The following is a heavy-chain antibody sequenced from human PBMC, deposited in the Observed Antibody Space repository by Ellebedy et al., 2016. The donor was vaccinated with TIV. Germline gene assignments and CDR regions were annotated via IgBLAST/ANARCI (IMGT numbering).Heavy chain of an antibody. V-gene: IGHV1-69*13. Sequence: SVKVSXXASGSTFSSYAISWVRQAPGQGLEWMGGIIPIFGSANYAQKFQGRVTIIADESTSTAYMELSSLRSEDTAVYYCARDRLSEVLNGGLGVNQLLAPYYMDVWGKGTTVTVSS. CDR1: GSTFSSYA. CDR3: ARDRLSEVLNGGLGVNQLLAPYYMDV. D-gene: IGHD2-2*01. CDR2: IIPIFGSA. J-gene: IGHJ6*03.